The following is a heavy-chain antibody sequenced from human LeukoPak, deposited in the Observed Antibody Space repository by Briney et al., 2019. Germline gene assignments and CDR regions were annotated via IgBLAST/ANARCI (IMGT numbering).Heavy chain of an antibody. D-gene: IGHD4-17*01. J-gene: IGHJ4*02. V-gene: IGHV3-48*03. CDR3: ARGGDYGDYFDY. CDR2: ISSSGTTM. Sequence: QSGGSLRPSCVASGFTFRTYEMNWVRQAPGKGLEWVSFISSSGTTMYYADSVQGRFTISRDNTENSLSLQMNSLRAEDTALYSCARGGDYGDYFDYWGQGSLVTVSS. CDR1: GFTFRTYE.